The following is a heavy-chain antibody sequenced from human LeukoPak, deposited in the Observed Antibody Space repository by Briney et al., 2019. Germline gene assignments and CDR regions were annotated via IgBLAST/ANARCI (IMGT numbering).Heavy chain of an antibody. CDR2: IKSKTDGGTT. Sequence: GGSLRLSCAASGFTFSNAWMSWVRQAPGKGLEWVGRIKSKTDGGTTDYAAPVKGRFTISRDDSKNTLYLQMNGLKTEDTAVYYCTTDPAYCGGDCYLGGAFDIWGQGTMVTVSS. CDR1: GFTFSNAW. CDR3: TTDPAYCGGDCYLGGAFDI. V-gene: IGHV3-15*01. D-gene: IGHD2-21*02. J-gene: IGHJ3*02.